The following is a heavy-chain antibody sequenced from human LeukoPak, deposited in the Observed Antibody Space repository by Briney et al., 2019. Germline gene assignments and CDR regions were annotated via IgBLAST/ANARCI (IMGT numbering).Heavy chain of an antibody. V-gene: IGHV3-23*01. CDR3: AKGPIDYYDSSGYFEDAFDI. CDR2: ISGSGGST. Sequence: PGGSLRLSCAASGFTFSSYAIHWVRQAPGKGLEWVSAISGSGGSTYYADSVKGRFTISRDNSKNTLYLQMNSLRAEDTAVYYCAKGPIDYYDSSGYFEDAFDIWGQGTMVTVSS. D-gene: IGHD3-22*01. CDR1: GFTFSSYA. J-gene: IGHJ3*02.